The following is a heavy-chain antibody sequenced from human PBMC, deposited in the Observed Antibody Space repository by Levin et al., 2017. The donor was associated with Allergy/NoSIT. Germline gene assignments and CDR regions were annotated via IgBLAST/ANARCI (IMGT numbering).Heavy chain of an antibody. CDR3: ARGLSNDESGWFDP. D-gene: IGHD2/OR15-2a*01. CDR1: GSTFSSYS. V-gene: IGHV1-69*04. CDR2: IVPILGRA. Sequence: ASVKVSCKASGSTFSSYSVSWVRQAPGQGLEWMGRIVPILGRADYAQKFQGRVTITAEKSTNTAYMELSSLRSEDTAVYYCARGLSNDESGWFDPWGQGTLVTVSS. J-gene: IGHJ5*02.